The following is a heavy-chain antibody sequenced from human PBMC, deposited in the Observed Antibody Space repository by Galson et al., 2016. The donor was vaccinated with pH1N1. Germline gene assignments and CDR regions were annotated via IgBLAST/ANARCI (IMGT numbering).Heavy chain of an antibody. CDR3: ARNAWDGSGLNYFDS. V-gene: IGHV4-31*02. Sequence: WIGFIYYIGSTGYNPSLKSRVSMSLDMSKKQFSLNLRSVTAADTAVYYCARNAWDGSGLNYFDSWGQGILVSVSS. CDR2: IYYIGST. D-gene: IGHD3-22*01. J-gene: IGHJ5*01.